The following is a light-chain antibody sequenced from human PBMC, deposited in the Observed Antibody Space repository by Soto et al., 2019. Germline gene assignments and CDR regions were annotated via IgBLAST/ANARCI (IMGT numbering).Light chain of an antibody. CDR1: QTISSY. V-gene: IGKV1-39*01. J-gene: IGKJ4*01. CDR3: QQSLSTPLT. Sequence: DIQMTQSPSSLSASVGDRVTITCRASQTISSYLNWYQQKQGKAPKLLIYAASSLQSGVPSRFSGSGSGTDFTLSISSLQPEDFATYYCQQSLSTPLTFGGGTKVDIK. CDR2: AAS.